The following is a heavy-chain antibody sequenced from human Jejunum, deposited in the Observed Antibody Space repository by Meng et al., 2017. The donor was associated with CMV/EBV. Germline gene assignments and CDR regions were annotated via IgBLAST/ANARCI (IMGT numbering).Heavy chain of an antibody. CDR3: ARDGGLGGSDI. J-gene: IGHJ3*02. Sequence: SAASGFTLRTYDMHWVRQASGKGLEWVSGIGTVGDTYYPDSVKGRFTISREHAKNSLYLQMNSLRAGDTAVYYCARDGGLGGSDIWGQGTMVTVSS. V-gene: IGHV3-13*01. D-gene: IGHD1-26*01. CDR1: GFTLRTYD. CDR2: IGTVGDT.